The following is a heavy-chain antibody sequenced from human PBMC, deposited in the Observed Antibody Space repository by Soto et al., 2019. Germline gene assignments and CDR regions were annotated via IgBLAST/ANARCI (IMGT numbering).Heavy chain of an antibody. CDR3: AKGGEGSCSKTSCLYFSDY. CDR2: ISGSGDST. J-gene: IGHJ4*02. CDR1: GFTFSTYA. D-gene: IGHD2-2*01. V-gene: IGHV3-23*01. Sequence: GGSLRLSCAASGFTFSTYAMSWVRQAPGKGLKWVSTISGSGDSTYYANSVKGRFTISRDNSRNTLDLQMNSLRVEDTAVYYCAKGGEGSCSKTSCLYFSDYWGQGTLVTVSS.